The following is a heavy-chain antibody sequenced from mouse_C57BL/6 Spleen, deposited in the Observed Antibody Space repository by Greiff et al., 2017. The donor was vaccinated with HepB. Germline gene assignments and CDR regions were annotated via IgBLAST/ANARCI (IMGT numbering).Heavy chain of an antibody. D-gene: IGHD1-1*01. CDR1: GYTFTSYW. V-gene: IGHV1-55*01. J-gene: IGHJ4*01. CDR3: AREGGSSWDAMDY. Sequence: QVQLQQPGAELVKPGASVKMSCKASGYTFTSYWITWVKQRPGQGLEWIGDIYPGSGSTNYNEKFKSKATLTVDTSSSTAYMQLSSLTSEDSAVYYCAREGGSSWDAMDYWGQGTSVTVSS. CDR2: IYPGSGST.